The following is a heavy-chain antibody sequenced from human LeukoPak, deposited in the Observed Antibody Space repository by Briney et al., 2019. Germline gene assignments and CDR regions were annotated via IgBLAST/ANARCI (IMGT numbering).Heavy chain of an antibody. V-gene: IGHV3-20*04. Sequence: GGSLRLSCAASGFTFDDYGMSWVRQAPGKGLEWVSGINWNGGSTGYADSVKGRFTISRDNAKNSLYLQMNSLRAEDTALYYCARDLGGAIPYGVDVWGQGTTVTVSS. CDR3: ARDLGGAIPYGVDV. D-gene: IGHD2-21*01. CDR1: GFTFDDYG. J-gene: IGHJ6*02. CDR2: INWNGGST.